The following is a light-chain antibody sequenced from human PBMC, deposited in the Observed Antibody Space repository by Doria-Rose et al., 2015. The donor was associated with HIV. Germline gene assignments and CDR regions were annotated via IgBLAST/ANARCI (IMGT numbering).Light chain of an antibody. J-gene: IGKJ5*01. CDR1: QSVSSY. V-gene: IGKV3-11*01. Sequence: TQSPATLSLSPGERATLSCRASQSVSSYLAWYQQKPGQAPRLLIYDASNRATGIPARFSGSGSGTDLTLTISSLEPEDFAVYYCQQRGNWPSVTFGQGTRLEIK. CDR2: DAS. CDR3: QQRGNWPSVT.